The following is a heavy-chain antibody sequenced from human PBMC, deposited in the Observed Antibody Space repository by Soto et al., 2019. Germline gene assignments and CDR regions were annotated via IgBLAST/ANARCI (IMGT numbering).Heavy chain of an antibody. D-gene: IGHD1-1*01. V-gene: IGHV3-23*01. CDR1: GFTFSSSA. J-gene: IGHJ5*02. CDR2: ISGSDGTT. Sequence: GGSLRLSCAASGFTFSSSAMNWVRQAPGKGLEWVSVISGSDGTTYYADSVKGRFTISRDNSKNTLYLDMNSLRAEDTALYYCAKSLNINCKNYFDPWCQ. CDR3: AKSLNINCKNYFDP.